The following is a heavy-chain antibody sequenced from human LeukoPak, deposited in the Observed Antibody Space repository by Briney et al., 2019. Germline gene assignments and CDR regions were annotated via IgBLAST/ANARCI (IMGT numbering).Heavy chain of an antibody. CDR3: ATCRTNGPADY. V-gene: IGHV1-18*01. Sequence: GASVKVSCKASGYTFTSYGISWVRQAPGQGLEWMGWISAYNGNTNYAQKLQGRVTMTTDTSTSTAYMELSSLRSEDTAVYYCATCRTNGPADYWGQGTLVTVSS. CDR1: GYTFTSYG. CDR2: ISAYNGNT. D-gene: IGHD2-8*01. J-gene: IGHJ4*02.